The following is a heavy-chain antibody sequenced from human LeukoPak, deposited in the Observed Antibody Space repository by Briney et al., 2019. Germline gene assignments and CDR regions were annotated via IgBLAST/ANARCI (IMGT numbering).Heavy chain of an antibody. Sequence: SAKVSCKASGYTFSSNAINWVRQAPGQGLEWMGGIIPIFGTANYAQKFQGRVTITADESTSTAYMELSSLRSEDTAVYYCARVRYYYGSGSYYIGYYYGMDVWGQGTTVTVSS. V-gene: IGHV1-69*13. CDR1: GYTFSSNA. CDR2: IIPIFGTA. J-gene: IGHJ6*02. D-gene: IGHD3-10*01. CDR3: ARVRYYYGSGSYYIGYYYGMDV.